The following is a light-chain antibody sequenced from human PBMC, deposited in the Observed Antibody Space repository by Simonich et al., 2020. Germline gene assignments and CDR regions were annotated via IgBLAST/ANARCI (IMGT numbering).Light chain of an antibody. CDR2: AAS. Sequence: DIQMTQSPSSVSASVGDRVTITCRASQGIISWLAWYPQKPGKAPKLLIYAASSLRSGVPSRFSGSGSGTDFTLTISSLQPEDFATYYCQQANSFPLTFGGGTKVEIK. J-gene: IGKJ4*01. CDR3: QQANSFPLT. V-gene: IGKV1-12*01. CDR1: QGIISW.